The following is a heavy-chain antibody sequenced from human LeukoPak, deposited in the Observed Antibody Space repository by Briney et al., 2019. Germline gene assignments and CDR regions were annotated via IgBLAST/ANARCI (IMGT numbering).Heavy chain of an antibody. CDR1: GDSVSSNSAT. D-gene: IGHD6-13*01. CDR2: TYYRSKWYD. V-gene: IGHV6-1*01. J-gene: IGHJ2*01. CDR3: VRGSNGSSPYWYFDL. Sequence: RSQTLSLTCAISGDSVSSNSATWNWIRQSPSRGLEWLGRTYYRSKWYDDYAVSVKSRITINPDTSKNQFSLQLNSVSPEDTAVYYCVRGSNGSSPYWYFDLWGRGTLVTASS.